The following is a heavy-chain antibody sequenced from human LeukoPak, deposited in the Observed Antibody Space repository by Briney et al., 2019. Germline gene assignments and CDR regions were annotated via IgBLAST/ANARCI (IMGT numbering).Heavy chain of an antibody. D-gene: IGHD3-16*01. CDR3: AKGDATGGGDYA. CDR1: GLTFSRFE. Sequence: GGSLRLSCAASGLTFSRFEMHWVRQAPGKGLEWISYVSNSGKNKFYADSVKGRFTISRDNAKNSLHLQMNSLSSEDTAIYYCAKGDATGGGDYAWGQGTLVTVSS. CDR2: VSNSGKNK. V-gene: IGHV3-48*03. J-gene: IGHJ5*02.